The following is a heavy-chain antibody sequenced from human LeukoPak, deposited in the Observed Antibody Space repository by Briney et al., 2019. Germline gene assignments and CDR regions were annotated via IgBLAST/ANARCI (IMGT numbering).Heavy chain of an antibody. D-gene: IGHD5-18*01. CDR3: ARGGGYSYGSSSHFYFDY. Sequence: GGSLRLSCAASGVTVSSNDMTWVRQAPGKGLEWVSIIYSGGSAYYADSVKGRFTISRDNSRNTLYLQMNSLRAEDTAVYYCARGGGYSYGSSSHFYFDYWGQGTLVTISS. V-gene: IGHV3-53*05. CDR1: GVTVSSND. J-gene: IGHJ4*02. CDR2: IYSGGSA.